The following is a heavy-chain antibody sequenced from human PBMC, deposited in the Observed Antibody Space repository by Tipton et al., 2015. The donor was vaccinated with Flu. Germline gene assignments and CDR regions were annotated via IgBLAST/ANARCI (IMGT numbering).Heavy chain of an antibody. D-gene: IGHD2-21*02. CDR2: ISGTSLYK. J-gene: IGHJ3*02. Sequence: SLRLSCAASGFTFSTYSMIWVRQAPGKGLEWVSYISGTSLYKYYAGSVRGRFTIPRDNARNSLFLHMSSLRAEDTAVYYCARDRWGDSYDAFDIWGQGTLVTVSS. CDR3: ARDRWGDSYDAFDI. V-gene: IGHV3-21*01. CDR1: GFTFSTYS.